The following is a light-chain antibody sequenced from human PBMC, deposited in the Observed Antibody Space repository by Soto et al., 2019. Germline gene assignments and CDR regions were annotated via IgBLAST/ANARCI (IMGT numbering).Light chain of an antibody. CDR2: EVT. CDR3: CSRF. J-gene: IGLJ2*01. Sequence: QSVLTQPASVSGSPGQSITISCTGTSTDPATYNFVSWYQQYPGKAPQLIIYEVTKRPSGVSIRFSGSQSGNTASLTISGLQAGDEADYYCCSRFFGGGTKLTVL. V-gene: IGLV2-23*02. CDR1: STDPATYNF.